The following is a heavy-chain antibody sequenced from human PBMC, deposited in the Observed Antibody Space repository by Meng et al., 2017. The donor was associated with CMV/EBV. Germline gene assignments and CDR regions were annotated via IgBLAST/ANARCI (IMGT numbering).Heavy chain of an antibody. CDR1: GFSFSAYS. CDR2: VSSSSIYI. Sequence: GESLKISCAASGFSFSAYSMNWVRQAPGKGLEWVSAVSSSSIYIYHADSVKGRFTISRDNAKNSLYLQMNSLGAEDTAVYHCARDGGGLSGLWSGYDHWGQGALVTVSS. D-gene: IGHD3-3*01. V-gene: IGHV3-21*01. CDR3: ARDGGGLSGLWSGYDH. J-gene: IGHJ4*02.